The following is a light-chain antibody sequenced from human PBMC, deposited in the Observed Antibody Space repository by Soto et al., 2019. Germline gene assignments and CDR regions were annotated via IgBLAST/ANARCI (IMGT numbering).Light chain of an antibody. V-gene: IGKV1-9*01. CDR1: QGISSY. CDR2: AAS. Sequence: DIQLTQSPSFLSASVGDRVTITCRASQGISSYLAWYQQKPGKAPKLLIYAASTLQSGVPSRFSGSGSGTEFTLKISILQPEDFATYYCQQLNTYPWTFGQGTRVEIK. CDR3: QQLNTYPWT. J-gene: IGKJ1*01.